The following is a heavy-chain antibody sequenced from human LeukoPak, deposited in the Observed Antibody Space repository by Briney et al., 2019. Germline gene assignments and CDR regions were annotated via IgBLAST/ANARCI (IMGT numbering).Heavy chain of an antibody. CDR1: GFTFSSFW. Sequence: GGSLRLSCAASGFTFSSFWMHWVRQAPGKGLVWVSRINSDGSSTSYADSVKGRFTISRDNAKNTLYLQMNSLRAEDTAVYYCAILEVITVYWFDPWGQGTLVTVSS. CDR3: AILEVITVYWFDP. CDR2: INSDGSST. V-gene: IGHV3-74*01. J-gene: IGHJ5*02. D-gene: IGHD3-22*01.